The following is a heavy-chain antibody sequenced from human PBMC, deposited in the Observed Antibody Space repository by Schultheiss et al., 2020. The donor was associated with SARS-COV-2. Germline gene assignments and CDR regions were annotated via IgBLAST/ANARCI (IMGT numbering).Heavy chain of an antibody. Sequence: ASVKVSCKASGYTFTSYGISWVRQAPGQGLEWMGWINPNSGGTNYAQKFQGWVTMTRDTPISTAYMVLSRLRSDDTAVYYCAIAAAGTNYYYYGMDVWGQGATVTVSS. CDR1: GYTFTSYG. D-gene: IGHD6-13*01. CDR3: AIAAAGTNYYYYGMDV. V-gene: IGHV1-2*04. CDR2: INPNSGGT. J-gene: IGHJ6*02.